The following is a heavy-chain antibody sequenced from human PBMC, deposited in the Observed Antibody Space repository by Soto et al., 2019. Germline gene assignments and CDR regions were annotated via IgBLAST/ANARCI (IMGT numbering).Heavy chain of an antibody. D-gene: IGHD1-1*01. CDR1: GGSISSSSYY. J-gene: IGHJ4*02. CDR2: IYYSGST. V-gene: IGHV4-39*01. CDR3: ARRTGTTFDY. Sequence: ETLSITCTVSGGSISSSSYYWGWIRQPPGKGLEWIGSIYYSGSTYYNPSLKSRVTISVDTSKNQFSLKLSSVTAADTAVYYCARRTGTTFDYWGQGTLVTVSS.